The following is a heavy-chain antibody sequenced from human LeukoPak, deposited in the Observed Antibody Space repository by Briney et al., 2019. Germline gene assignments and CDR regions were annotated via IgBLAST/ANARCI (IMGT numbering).Heavy chain of an antibody. CDR2: ISGSGGST. V-gene: IGHV3-23*01. CDR3: TAGVHGDTRGLDQ. J-gene: IGHJ4*02. Sequence: GGSLRLSCAASGFTFSSYAMSWVRQAPGKGLEWVSAISGSGGSTYYADSVKGRFTISRDNSRNTLYLQMNSLRAEDTAFYYCTAGVHGDTRGLDQWGQGTLVTVSS. D-gene: IGHD4-17*01. CDR1: GFTFSSYA.